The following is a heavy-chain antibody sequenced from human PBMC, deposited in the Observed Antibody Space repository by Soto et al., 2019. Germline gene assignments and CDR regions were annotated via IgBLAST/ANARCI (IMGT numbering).Heavy chain of an antibody. CDR1: GFNFYTSW. Sequence: EVQLVESGGALVQPGGSLRLSCAASGFNFYTSWMDWVRQSPGKGLEWVANIDQDGNEQYYVDSVKGRFTISRDNARNLLYLQMNSLRAEETGVYYCSRRLEVWGHGTTVTVSS. J-gene: IGHJ6*02. V-gene: IGHV3-7*05. CDR3: SRRLEV. CDR2: IDQDGNEQ.